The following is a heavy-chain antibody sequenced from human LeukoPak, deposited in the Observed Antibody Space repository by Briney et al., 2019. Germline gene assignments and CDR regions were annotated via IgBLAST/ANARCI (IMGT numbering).Heavy chain of an antibody. D-gene: IGHD3-10*01. CDR3: ARVPGRGSGAFDI. J-gene: IGHJ3*02. Sequence: SETLSLTCTVSGGSISSFSYYWGWIRQPPGKGLEWIGSIFYTGSTYYKPSLKSRVTISVDTSKNQFSLKLSSVTAADTAVYYCARVPGRGSGAFDIWGQGTMVTVSS. CDR1: GGSISSFSYY. CDR2: IFYTGST. V-gene: IGHV4-39*01.